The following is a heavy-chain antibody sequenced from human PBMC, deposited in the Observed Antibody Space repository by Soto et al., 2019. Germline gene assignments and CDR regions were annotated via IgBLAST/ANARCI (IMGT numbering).Heavy chain of an antibody. D-gene: IGHD4-17*01. Sequence: GSLRLSCAASGFTFSSYGMHWVRQAPGKGLEWVAVIWYDGSNKYYADSVKGRFTISRDNSKNTLYLQMNSLRAEDTAVYYCARDPYGDPRYYFDYWGQGTLVTVSS. CDR1: GFTFSSYG. J-gene: IGHJ4*02. V-gene: IGHV3-33*01. CDR2: IWYDGSNK. CDR3: ARDPYGDPRYYFDY.